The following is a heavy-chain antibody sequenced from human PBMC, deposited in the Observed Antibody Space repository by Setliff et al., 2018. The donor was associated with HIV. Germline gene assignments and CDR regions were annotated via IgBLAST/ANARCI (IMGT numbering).Heavy chain of an antibody. CDR1: GYTFSSYS. J-gene: IGHJ3*01. CDR2: INPHGGST. D-gene: IGHD1-1*01. V-gene: IGHV1-46*01. Sequence: GASVKVSCKASGYTFSSYSLHWVRQAPGQGLEWMGVINPHGGSTNYAQKFQCRLTMTRDTSTSTVYMDLSGLRSDDTAVYYCARVKGLRVRNWNDRPNASDLWGQGTMVTVSS. CDR3: ARVKGLRVRNWNDRPNASDL.